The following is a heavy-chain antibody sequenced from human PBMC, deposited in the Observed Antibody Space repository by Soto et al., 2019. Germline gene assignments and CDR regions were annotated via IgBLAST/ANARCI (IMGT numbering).Heavy chain of an antibody. Sequence: PGGSLRLSCGASGFTFRNYAMGWVRQVPGKGLEWVSSISAKSDRVYYAGSVQGRFTLARDNSNNSLLLQMNSLKAGDTAIYYCMKGQLPVGSPLFDHWGQGTLVTVSS. CDR2: ISAKSDRV. CDR3: MKGQLPVGSPLFDH. V-gene: IGHV3-23*01. CDR1: GFTFRNYA. D-gene: IGHD1-1*01. J-gene: IGHJ4*02.